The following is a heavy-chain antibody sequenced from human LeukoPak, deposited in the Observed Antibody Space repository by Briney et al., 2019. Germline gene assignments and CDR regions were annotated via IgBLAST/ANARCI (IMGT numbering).Heavy chain of an antibody. CDR1: GFTFSSYE. J-gene: IGHJ4*02. V-gene: IGHV3-48*03. CDR3: ASYGSGSYYNPRPPGY. Sequence: PGGSLRLSCAASGFTFSSYEMNWVRQAPGKGLEWVSYISSSGSTIYYADSVKGRFTISRDNSKNTLYLQMNSLRAEDTAVYYCASYGSGSYYNPRPPGYWGQGTLVTVSS. D-gene: IGHD3-10*01. CDR2: ISSSGSTI.